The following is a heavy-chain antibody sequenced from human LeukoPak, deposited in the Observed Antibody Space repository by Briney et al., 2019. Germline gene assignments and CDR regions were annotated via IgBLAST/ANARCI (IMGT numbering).Heavy chain of an antibody. CDR3: ARCRDGIVFDY. D-gene: IGHD5-24*01. V-gene: IGHV3-11*01. CDR1: GFTFSDYY. CDR2: ISDIDNTV. J-gene: IGHJ4*02. Sequence: GGTLRLSCAASGFTFSDYYMSWIRQAPGKGLEWVSYISDIDNTVYYADSVKGRFTISRDNAKKSLYLQMNSLRAEDTAVYYCARCRDGIVFDYWGQGALVTVSS.